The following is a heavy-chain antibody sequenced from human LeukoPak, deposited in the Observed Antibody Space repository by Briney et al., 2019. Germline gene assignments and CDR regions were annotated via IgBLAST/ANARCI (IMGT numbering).Heavy chain of an antibody. V-gene: IGHV3-30*02. CDR2: IRYDGSNK. CDR3: AKAIYCGGDCYYFVY. CDR1: GFTFSSYG. D-gene: IGHD2-21*01. J-gene: IGHJ4*02. Sequence: PGGSLRLSCAASGFTFSSYGMHWVRQAPGKGLEWVAFIRYDGSNKYYADAVKGRFTISRDNSKNTLYLQMNSLRAEDTAVYYCAKAIYCGGDCYYFVYWGQGTLVTVSS.